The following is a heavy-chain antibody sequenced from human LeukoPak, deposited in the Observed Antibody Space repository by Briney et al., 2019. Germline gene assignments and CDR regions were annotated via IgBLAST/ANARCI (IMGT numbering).Heavy chain of an antibody. CDR1: GGSISSGGYY. J-gene: IGHJ2*01. CDR2: IYYSGST. Sequence: PQTLSLTCTVSGGSISSGGYYWSWIRQHPGKGLEWIGYIYYSGSTYYNPSLKSRVTISVDTSKNQFSLKLSSVTAADTAVYYCARRIVVVPAATTKWLADWYFDLWGRGTLVTVSS. D-gene: IGHD2-2*01. V-gene: IGHV4-31*03. CDR3: ARRIVVVPAATTKWLADWYFDL.